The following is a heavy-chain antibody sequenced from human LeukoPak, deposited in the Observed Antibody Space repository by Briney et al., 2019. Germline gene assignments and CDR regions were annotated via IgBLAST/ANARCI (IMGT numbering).Heavy chain of an antibody. CDR1: GDSISSTNW. D-gene: IGHD3-3*01. Sequence: PSETLSLTCAVSGDSISSTNWWSWVRQPPGKGLEWIGEIYHSGSINHNPSLKSRVTILVDKSKNQFSLKLSSVTAADTAVYYCARAFRNYDFWSGPLYDAFDIWGQGTMVTVSS. CDR3: ARAFRNYDFWSGPLYDAFDI. J-gene: IGHJ3*02. V-gene: IGHV4-4*02. CDR2: IYHSGSI.